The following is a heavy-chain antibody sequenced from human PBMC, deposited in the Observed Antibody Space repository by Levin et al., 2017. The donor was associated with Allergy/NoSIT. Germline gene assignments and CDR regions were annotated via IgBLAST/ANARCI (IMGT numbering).Heavy chain of an antibody. CDR1: GFTFNNYA. D-gene: IGHD6-19*01. V-gene: IGHV3-23*01. CDR3: AKDAIRGSDQPYYFDY. Sequence: PGGSLRLSCAASGFTFNNYAMSWVRQARGKGLEWVSAIINSGVGTYYADSVKGRFTISRDNSKNTMYLQMNSLRAEDTAVYFCAKDAIRGSDQPYYFDYWGQGTLVTASS. J-gene: IGHJ4*02. CDR2: IINSGVGT.